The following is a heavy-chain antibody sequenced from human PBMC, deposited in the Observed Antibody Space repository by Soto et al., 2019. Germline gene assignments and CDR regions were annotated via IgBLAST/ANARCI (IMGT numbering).Heavy chain of an antibody. V-gene: IGHV4-31*03. Sequence: QVQLQESGPGLVKPSQTLSLTCTVSGGSISSGGYYWSWIRQHPGKGLEWIGYIYYSGSTYYNPSLKSRVTIXXDXSXXQFSLKLSSVTAADTAVYYCARGLPEGLTLDAFDIWGQGTMVTVSS. CDR1: GGSISSGGYY. CDR3: ARGLPEGLTLDAFDI. CDR2: IYYSGST. J-gene: IGHJ3*02.